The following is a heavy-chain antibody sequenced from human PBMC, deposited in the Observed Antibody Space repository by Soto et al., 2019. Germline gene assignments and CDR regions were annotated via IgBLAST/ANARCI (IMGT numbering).Heavy chain of an antibody. Sequence: EVELVESGGGLVKPGGSLKLSCAASGFTFRTYYMIWVRQAPGKGLKWVASISAGSSNIYYAPSVKGRFTISRDNAKNLLFLQTNSLRADDTAVYYCVRQYPSSSRHFDHWGQGTLVTVSS. CDR2: ISAGSSNI. J-gene: IGHJ4*02. V-gene: IGHV3-21*01. D-gene: IGHD6-6*01. CDR1: GFTFRTYY. CDR3: VRQYPSSSRHFDH.